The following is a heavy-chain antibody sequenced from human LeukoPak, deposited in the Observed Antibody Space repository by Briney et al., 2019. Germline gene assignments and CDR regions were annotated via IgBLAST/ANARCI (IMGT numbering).Heavy chain of an antibody. Sequence: ASVKVSCKASGYTFTNFGITWVRQAPGQGLEWMGWISPYNGNTKYAQKIQGRVTMTTDTSTSTAYMELRSLRSDDTAVYYCARGGVFCSSSTCPLNWLDPWGQGILVTVSS. CDR2: ISPYNGNT. CDR1: GYTFTNFG. J-gene: IGHJ5*02. CDR3: ARGGVFCSSSTCPLNWLDP. V-gene: IGHV1-18*01. D-gene: IGHD2-2*01.